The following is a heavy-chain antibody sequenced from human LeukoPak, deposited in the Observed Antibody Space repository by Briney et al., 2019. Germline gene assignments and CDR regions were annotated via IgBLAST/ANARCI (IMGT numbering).Heavy chain of an antibody. D-gene: IGHD3-16*01. V-gene: IGHV3-23*01. CDR2: ISNSGGST. J-gene: IGHJ4*02. Sequence: GGSLRLSCAASGFTFSSYAMTWVRQAPGKGLELDSTISNSGGSTYYANSVKGRFTISRDNSKNTLYLQMNSLRAEDTAVYYCAKVDQDYVFDYFDYWGQGTLLTVSS. CDR1: GFTFSSYA. CDR3: AKVDQDYVFDYFDY.